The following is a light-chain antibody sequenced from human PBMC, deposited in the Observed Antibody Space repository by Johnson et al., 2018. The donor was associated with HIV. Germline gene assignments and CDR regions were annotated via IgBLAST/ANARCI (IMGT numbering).Light chain of an antibody. CDR3: VTWDSSLSAYV. CDR2: ENN. CDR1: GSNIGNNY. Sequence: QLVLTQPPSVSAAPGQKVTISCSGNGSNIGNNYVSWYQHLPGTAPKLFIYENNKRPSGIPARFSGSKSGTSATLVITGLQTGDEADYYCVTWDSSLSAYVFGTGTKVTVL. J-gene: IGLJ1*01. V-gene: IGLV1-51*02.